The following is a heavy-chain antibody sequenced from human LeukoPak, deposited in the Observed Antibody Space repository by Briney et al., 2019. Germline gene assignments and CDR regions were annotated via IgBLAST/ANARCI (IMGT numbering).Heavy chain of an antibody. V-gene: IGHV4-4*07. CDR2: IYSGGGT. CDR3: ALRAREHRDLSPDNWFDP. Sequence: SETLSLTCTVSGGSISSYSWNWIRQPPGEGLDWIGRIYSGGGTNYNPSLTSRVTISFDTSKNTFSLTRSSVTAADTAVYYCALRAREHRDLSPDNWFDPWGQGTLVTASS. CDR1: GGSISSYS. J-gene: IGHJ5*02. D-gene: IGHD1/OR15-1a*01.